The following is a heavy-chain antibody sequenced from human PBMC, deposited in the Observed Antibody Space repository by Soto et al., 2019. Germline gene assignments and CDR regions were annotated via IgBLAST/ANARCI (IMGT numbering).Heavy chain of an antibody. Sequence: EVQLVESGGGLVQPGGSLRLSCAASGFTFSGHWMSWVRQAPGKGLEWVANIKEDGSEKYYVDSVKGRFTISRDNAKNSLFLQMNSLRAEDTAVYYCVSLSRTPDALLSFGDQWGQGILVTVSS. CDR3: VSLSRTPDALLSFGDQ. J-gene: IGHJ4*02. V-gene: IGHV3-7*03. CDR1: GFTFSGHW. D-gene: IGHD3-10*01. CDR2: IKEDGSEK.